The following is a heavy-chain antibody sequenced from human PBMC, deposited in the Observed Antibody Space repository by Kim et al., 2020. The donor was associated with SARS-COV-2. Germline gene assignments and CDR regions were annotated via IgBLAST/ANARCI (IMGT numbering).Heavy chain of an antibody. V-gene: IGHV3-49*04. D-gene: IGHD5-18*01. Sequence: GGSLRLSCTASGFTFGDYGMSWVRQAPGKGLEWVGFIRNKAYGGTTEYAASVKGRFTISRDDSKSIAYLQMNSLKTEDTAVYYCTRHVAYSYDYWGQGALVTVSS. CDR2: IRNKAYGGTT. J-gene: IGHJ4*02. CDR1: GFTFGDYG. CDR3: TRHVAYSYDY.